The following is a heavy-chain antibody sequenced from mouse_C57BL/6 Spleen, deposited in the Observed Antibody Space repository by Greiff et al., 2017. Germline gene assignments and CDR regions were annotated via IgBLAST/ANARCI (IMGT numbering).Heavy chain of an antibody. D-gene: IGHD2-3*01. V-gene: IGHV5-17*01. CDR3: ARRLLPNYAMDY. J-gene: IGHJ4*01. CDR1: GFTFSDYG. Sequence: EVHLVESGGGLVKPGGSLKLSCAASGFTFSDYGMHWVRQAPEKGLEWVAYISSGSSTIYYADTVKGRFTISRDNAKNTLFLQMTSLRSEDTAMYYCARRLLPNYAMDYWGQGTSVTVSS. CDR2: ISSGSSTI.